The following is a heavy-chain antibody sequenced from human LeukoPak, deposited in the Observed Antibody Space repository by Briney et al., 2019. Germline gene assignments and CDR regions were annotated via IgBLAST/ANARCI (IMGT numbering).Heavy chain of an antibody. CDR2: ISSRSSSV. V-gene: IGHV3-21*01. Sequence: GGSLRLSCAASGFTFSNYWMSWVRQAPGKGLEWVSSISSRSSSVYYADSLKGRFTISRDNAKNSLYLQMNSLRAEDTAVYYCARAFYHGDYIDYWGQGTLVTVSS. J-gene: IGHJ4*02. CDR3: ARAFYHGDYIDY. CDR1: GFTFSNYW. D-gene: IGHD2/OR15-2a*01.